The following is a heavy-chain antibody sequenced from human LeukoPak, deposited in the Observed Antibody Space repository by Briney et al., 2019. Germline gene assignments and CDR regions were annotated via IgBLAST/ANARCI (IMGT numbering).Heavy chain of an antibody. D-gene: IGHD6-13*01. J-gene: IGHJ4*02. CDR1: GFTFSSYG. V-gene: IGHV3-30*02. Sequence: PGGSLRLSCAASGFTFSSYGMHWFRQAPGKGLEWVAFIRYDGSNKYYADSVKGRFTISRDNSKNTLYLQMNSLRAEDTAVYYCAKSQAGSSSWYGPYYFDYWGQGTLVTVSS. CDR2: IRYDGSNK. CDR3: AKSQAGSSSWYGPYYFDY.